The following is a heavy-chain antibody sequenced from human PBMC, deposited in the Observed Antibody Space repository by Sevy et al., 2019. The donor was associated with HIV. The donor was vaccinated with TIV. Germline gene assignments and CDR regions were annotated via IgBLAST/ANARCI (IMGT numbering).Heavy chain of an antibody. CDR1: GSTFSTYW. V-gene: IGHV3-7*03. CDR3: ARGRYCSGGSCYFDY. D-gene: IGHD2-15*01. CDR2: IKHDGSEK. J-gene: IGHJ4*02. Sequence: GGSLRLSCAASGSTFSTYWMSWVRQAPGKGLDWVANIKHDGSEKYYVHSVKGRFTISRDNAKNSLSLQMNSLRIEDTALYFCARGRYCSGGSCYFDYWGQGTLVTVSS.